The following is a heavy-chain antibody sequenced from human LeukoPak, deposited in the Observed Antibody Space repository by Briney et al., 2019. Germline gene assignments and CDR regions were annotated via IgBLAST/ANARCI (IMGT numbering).Heavy chain of an antibody. Sequence: GGSLRLSCAASGFTFSSYWMSWVRQAPGKGLEWVADIKHDGSEKYYVDSLKGRFTISRDNAQNSLHLQMNSLRAEDTAVYYCAKHSSSGFYAEYFQHWGQSTLVTVSS. CDR3: AKHSSSGFYAEYFQH. J-gene: IGHJ1*01. CDR2: IKHDGSEK. CDR1: GFTFSSYW. D-gene: IGHD3-22*01. V-gene: IGHV3-7*02.